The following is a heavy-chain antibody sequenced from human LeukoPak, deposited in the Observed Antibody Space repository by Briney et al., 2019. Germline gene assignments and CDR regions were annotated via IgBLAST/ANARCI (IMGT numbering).Heavy chain of an antibody. D-gene: IGHD3/OR15-3a*01. CDR1: GFTFSDYY. J-gene: IGHJ6*02. CDR2: ISSSGSTI. Sequence: PGGSLRLSCAASGFTFSDYYMSWIRQAPGKGLEWVSYISSSGSTIYYADSVKGRFTISRDNAKNSLYLQMNSLRAEGTAVYYCAKEDWIRVYYYGMDVWGQGTRSPSP. V-gene: IGHV3-11*01. CDR3: AKEDWIRVYYYGMDV.